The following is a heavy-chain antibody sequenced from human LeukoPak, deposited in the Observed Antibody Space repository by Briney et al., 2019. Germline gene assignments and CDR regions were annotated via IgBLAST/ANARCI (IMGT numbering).Heavy chain of an antibody. J-gene: IGHJ4*02. CDR2: ISSSSSYI. V-gene: IGHV3-21*01. Sequence: GGSLRLSCAASGFTFSSYSMNWVRQAPGKGLEWVSSISSSSSYIYYADSVKGRFTISRDNAKNSLYLQMNSLRAEDTAVYYCASTVSYYDSSGYPFDYWGQGTLVTVSS. CDR3: ASTVSYYDSSGYPFDY. CDR1: GFTFSSYS. D-gene: IGHD3-22*01.